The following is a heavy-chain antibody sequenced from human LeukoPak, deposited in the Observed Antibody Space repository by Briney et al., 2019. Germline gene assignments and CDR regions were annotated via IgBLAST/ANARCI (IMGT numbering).Heavy chain of an antibody. J-gene: IGHJ4*02. CDR1: GYTFTSYG. D-gene: IGHD3-22*01. CDR3: ARDMDPYYYDSSGYFY. V-gene: IGHV1-18*01. Sequence: ASVKVSCKASGYTFTSYGISWVRQAPGQGLEWMGWISAYNGNTNYAQKLQGRVTMTTDTSTSTAYMELRSLRSDDTAVYYCARDMDPYYYDSSGYFYWGQGTLVTVSS. CDR2: ISAYNGNT.